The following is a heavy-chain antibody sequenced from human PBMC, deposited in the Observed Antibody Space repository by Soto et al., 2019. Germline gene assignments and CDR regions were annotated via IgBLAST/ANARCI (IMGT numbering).Heavy chain of an antibody. D-gene: IGHD3-22*01. CDR3: ARGWATMTVVAPDGFDI. V-gene: IGHV4-34*01. CDR1: GGSFSGYY. Sequence: SETLSLTCAVYGGSFSGYYRSWIRQPPGKGLEWIGEINHSGSTNYNPSLKSRVTISVDTSKNQFSLKLSSVTAADTAVYYCARGWATMTVVAPDGFDIWGQGTMVTVSS. J-gene: IGHJ3*02. CDR2: INHSGST.